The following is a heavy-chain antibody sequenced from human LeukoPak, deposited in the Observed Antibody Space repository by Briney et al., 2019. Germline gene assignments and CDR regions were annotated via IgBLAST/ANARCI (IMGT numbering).Heavy chain of an antibody. V-gene: IGHV1-2*02. CDR2: INPNSGGT. Sequence: ASVTVSCKASGYTFTGYYMHWVRQAPGQGLEWMGWINPNSGGTNYAQKFQGRVTMTRDTSIGTAYMELSRLRSDDTAVYYCARGGSFRGVIITLDYWGQGTLVTVSS. CDR1: GYTFTGYY. D-gene: IGHD3-10*01. CDR3: ARGGSFRGVIITLDY. J-gene: IGHJ4*02.